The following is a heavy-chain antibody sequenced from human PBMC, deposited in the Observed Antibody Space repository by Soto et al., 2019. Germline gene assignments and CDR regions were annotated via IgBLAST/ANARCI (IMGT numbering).Heavy chain of an antibody. Sequence: SETLSLTCTVSGGSISIGDYYWSCIRQPPEKGLEWIGYIYYSGSTYYNPSLKSRVTISVDTSKNQFSLKLSSVTAADTAVYYCARDGNYYDSSGYLDYWGQGTLVTVSS. CDR3: ARDGNYYDSSGYLDY. J-gene: IGHJ4*02. V-gene: IGHV4-30-4*01. CDR2: IYYSGST. CDR1: GGSISIGDYY. D-gene: IGHD3-22*01.